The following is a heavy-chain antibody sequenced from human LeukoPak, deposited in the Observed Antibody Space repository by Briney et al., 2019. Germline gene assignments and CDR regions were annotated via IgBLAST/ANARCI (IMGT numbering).Heavy chain of an antibody. J-gene: IGHJ6*02. CDR1: GGSISRYH. CDR3: ARSYSSSDHYYYYGMDV. V-gene: IGHV4-59*08. D-gene: IGHD6-13*01. Sequence: SEPLSLTCTVSGGSISRYHWNWIRQPPGKGLEWIGYINYIRTTDYNPSLKSRVTISLDTSKNRFSLKLSSVTAADTAMYYCARSYSSSDHYYYYGMDVWGQGTTVTVSS. CDR2: INYIRTT.